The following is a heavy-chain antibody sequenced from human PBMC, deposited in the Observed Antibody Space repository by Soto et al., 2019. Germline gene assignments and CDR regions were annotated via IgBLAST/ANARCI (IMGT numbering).Heavy chain of an antibody. V-gene: IGHV1-69*13. Sequence: ASVKVSCKPSGTPFYTCTFSWVRQAPGQGQEWMAGFVPMFGSSSIAQRFQGRVRITADASTGTGYMELSDLRSEDSAIYYCAREDDTTGHYSWFDPWAPGTLVTVYS. D-gene: IGHD3-9*01. CDR2: FVPMFGSS. CDR3: AREDDTTGHYSWFDP. J-gene: IGHJ5*02. CDR1: GTPFYTCT.